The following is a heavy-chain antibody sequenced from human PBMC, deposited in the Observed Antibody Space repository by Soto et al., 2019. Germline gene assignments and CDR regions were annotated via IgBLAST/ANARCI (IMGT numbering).Heavy chain of an antibody. J-gene: IGHJ6*02. CDR1: GYTFNTYD. D-gene: IGHD3-9*01. CDR3: ARSGATGYYSTHYYGMDV. Sequence: QEQLVQSGAEVKKPGASVKISCKASGYTFNTYDINWVRQATGQGLEWMGWMNPESGSTGFAQSFQGRITLTGNTYINTLYMEVSSLTNEDTAVYFCARSGATGYYSTHYYGMDVWGPGTTVTVSS. CDR2: MNPESGST. V-gene: IGHV1-8*01.